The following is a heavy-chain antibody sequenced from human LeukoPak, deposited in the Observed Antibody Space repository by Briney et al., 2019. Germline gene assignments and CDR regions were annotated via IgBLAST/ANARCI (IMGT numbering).Heavy chain of an antibody. CDR3: ARERAVAATDTDY. J-gene: IGHJ4*02. CDR2: IYYSGST. Sequence: PSETLSLTCTVSGGSISSYYWSWIRQPPGKGLEWIGYIYYSGSTNYNPSLKSRVTISVDTSKNQFSLKLSSVTAADTAVYYCARERAVAATDTDYWGQGTLVTVSS. D-gene: IGHD6-19*01. V-gene: IGHV4-59*01. CDR1: GGSISSYY.